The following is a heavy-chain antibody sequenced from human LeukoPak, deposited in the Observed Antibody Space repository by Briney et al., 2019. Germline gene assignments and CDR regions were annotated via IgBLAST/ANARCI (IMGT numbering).Heavy chain of an antibody. Sequence: PGGSLRLSCAASGFTFSSSAMSWVRQAPGKGLECVSAISGGGGSTYYADSVKGRFTISRDNSKNTLYLQMNSLRVEDTAVYYCAKSHDYGDGENFDYWGQGTLVTVSS. CDR3: AKSHDYGDGENFDY. D-gene: IGHD4-17*01. CDR2: ISGGGGST. J-gene: IGHJ4*02. V-gene: IGHV3-23*01. CDR1: GFTFSSSA.